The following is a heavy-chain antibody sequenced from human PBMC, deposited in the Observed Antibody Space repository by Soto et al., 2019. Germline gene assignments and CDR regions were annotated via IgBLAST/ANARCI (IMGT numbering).Heavy chain of an antibody. CDR2: INASNGNT. CDR3: ARDPIRHFGLDY. J-gene: IGHJ4*02. D-gene: IGHD3-3*01. V-gene: IGHV1-3*01. Sequence: ASVKVSCKASGYTFTSYAMHWVRQAPGQRLEWMGWINASNGNTKYSQKFQGRVTITRDTSASTAYMELSSLRSEDTAVYYCARDPIRHFGLDYWGQGALVTVSS. CDR1: GYTFTSYA.